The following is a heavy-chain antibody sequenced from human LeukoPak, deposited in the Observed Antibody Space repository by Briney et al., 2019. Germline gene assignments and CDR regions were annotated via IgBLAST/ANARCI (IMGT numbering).Heavy chain of an antibody. J-gene: IGHJ6*04. CDR3: ATFVGTVSGTYTVPGGLLV. CDR1: EFDPTYFW. V-gene: IGHV3-7*01. CDR2: INRDGSES. D-gene: IGHD6-19*01. Sequence: GGSLRLSCVALEFDPTYFWMTWVRRAPGKGLEWVANINRDGSESFYLDSVRGRFTISRDNAKNSLYLQMNSLRAEDTAVYYCATFVGTVSGTYTVPGGLLVWGKGTTVSVSS.